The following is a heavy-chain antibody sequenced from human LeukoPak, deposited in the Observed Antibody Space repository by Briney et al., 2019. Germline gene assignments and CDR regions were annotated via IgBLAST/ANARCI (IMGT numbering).Heavy chain of an antibody. V-gene: IGHV6-1*01. CDR1: GDSVSSNSAA. CDR3: ARDSIAAAGEKKIGFDY. D-gene: IGHD6-13*01. J-gene: IGHJ4*02. Sequence: SQTLSLTCAISGDSVSSNSAAWNWIRQSPSRGLEWLGRTYYRSKWYNDYAVSVKSRITINPDTSKNQFSLQLNSVTPEDTAVYYCARDSIAAAGEKKIGFDYWGQGTLVTVSS. CDR2: TYYRSKWYN.